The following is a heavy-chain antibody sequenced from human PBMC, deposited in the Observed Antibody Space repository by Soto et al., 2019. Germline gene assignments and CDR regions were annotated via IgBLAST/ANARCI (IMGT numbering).Heavy chain of an antibody. D-gene: IGHD2-15*01. CDR2: ISYDGSNK. J-gene: IGHJ6*02. CDR1: GFTFSSYA. V-gene: IGHV3-30-3*01. CDR3: ARVPKVVAHRVYSPEDTHYGMDV. Sequence: GGSLRLSCAASGFTFSSYAMHWVRQAPGKGLEWVAVISYDGSNKYYADSVKGRFTISRDNSKNTLYLQMNSLRAEDTAVYYCARVPKVVAHRVYSPEDTHYGMDVWGQGTTVTVSS.